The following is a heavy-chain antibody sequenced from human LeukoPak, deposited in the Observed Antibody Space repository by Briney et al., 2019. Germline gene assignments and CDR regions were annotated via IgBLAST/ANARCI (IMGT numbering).Heavy chain of an antibody. J-gene: IGHJ4*02. CDR2: IYYSGST. V-gene: IGHV4-61*01. Sequence: PSETLSLTCGVSGGSISSSSFYWSWIRQPPGKGLEWIGYIYYSGSTNYNPSLKSRVTISVDTSKNQFSLKLSSVTAADTAVYFCARSGAPGRFDYWGQGTLVTVSS. D-gene: IGHD3-10*01. CDR3: ARSGAPGRFDY. CDR1: GGSISSSSFY.